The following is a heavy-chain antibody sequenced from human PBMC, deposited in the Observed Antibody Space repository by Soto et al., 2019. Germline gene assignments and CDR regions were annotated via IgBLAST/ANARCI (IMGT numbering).Heavy chain of an antibody. V-gene: IGHV4-59*01. CDR3: ATRPPGRWAGVFDY. D-gene: IGHD1-26*01. Sequence: SETLSLTCSVSGGSIFSYYWTWIRQPPGKGLEWIGYIYYSGSTNYNPSLKSRVTISVDTSKNQFSLKLSSVTAADTAVYYCATRPPGRWAGVFDYWSQGTLVTVS. J-gene: IGHJ4*02. CDR1: GGSIFSYY. CDR2: IYYSGST.